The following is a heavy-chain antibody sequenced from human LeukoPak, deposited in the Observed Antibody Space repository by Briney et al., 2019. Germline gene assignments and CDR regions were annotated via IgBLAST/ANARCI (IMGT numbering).Heavy chain of an antibody. CDR3: ARDLKLAYYYGSGSPT. J-gene: IGHJ4*02. CDR1: GFTFSSYS. V-gene: IGHV3-21*01. D-gene: IGHD3-10*01. CDR2: ISSSSSYI. Sequence: GGSPRLSCAASGFTFSSYSMNWVRQAPGKGLEWVSSISSSSSYIYYADSVKGRFTISRDNAKNSLYLQMNSLRAEDTAVYYCARDLKLAYYYGSGSPTWGQGTLVTVSS.